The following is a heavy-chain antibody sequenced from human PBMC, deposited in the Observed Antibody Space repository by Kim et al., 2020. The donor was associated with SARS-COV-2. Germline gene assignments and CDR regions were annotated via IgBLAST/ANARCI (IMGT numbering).Heavy chain of an antibody. J-gene: IGHJ5*02. CDR3: VREGDTNWFAP. V-gene: IGHV4-4*06. D-gene: IGHD3-16*01. Sequence: TYTPSLKSRVTMSVDTSKNQITLQLTSVTAADTAVYYCVREGDTNWFAPWGPGILVTVSS.